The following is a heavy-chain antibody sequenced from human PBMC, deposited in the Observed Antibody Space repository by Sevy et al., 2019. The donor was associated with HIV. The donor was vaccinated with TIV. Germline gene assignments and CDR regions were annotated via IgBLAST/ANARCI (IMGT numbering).Heavy chain of an antibody. J-gene: IGHJ3*02. D-gene: IGHD5-12*01. CDR3: ATKGVAVDAFDI. CDR2: IYYTGTT. CDR1: GDSIDSYGSY. Sequence: SETLCLTCSVSGDSIDSYGSYWGWIRQPPGKGLEWIGSIYYTGTTYYNPSLKSRATISVDTSKNEFSLRMTSVTAADTAVYYCATKGVAVDAFDIRGQGTMVTVSS. V-gene: IGHV4-39*01.